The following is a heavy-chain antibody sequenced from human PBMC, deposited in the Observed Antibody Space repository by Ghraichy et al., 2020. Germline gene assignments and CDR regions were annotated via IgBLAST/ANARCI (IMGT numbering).Heavy chain of an antibody. CDR2: IGSSSNYI. Sequence: GESLNISCAASGFNFSNYNMNWVRQAPGKGLEWVSSIGSSSNYINYADSMKGRFTISRYNAKNSLYLQMNSLRAEDTAVYYCARDVRQHNPMTTRRYFDYWGQGTLVTVSS. V-gene: IGHV3-21*01. J-gene: IGHJ4*02. D-gene: IGHD3-10*02. CDR3: ARDVRQHNPMTTRRYFDY. CDR1: GFNFSNYN.